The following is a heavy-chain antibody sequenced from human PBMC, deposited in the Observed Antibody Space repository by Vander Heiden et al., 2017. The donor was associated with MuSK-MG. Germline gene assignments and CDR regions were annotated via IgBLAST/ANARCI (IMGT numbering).Heavy chain of an antibody. D-gene: IGHD3-3*01. CDR2: IKQEGTEK. CDR3: ASNWTGHEY. Sequence: EVQLVESGGGLVQPGGSLRLSCAGSGFTFSSYWMTWVRQAPGKGLEWVANIKQEGTEKNDVDSVKGRFTISIDKAKNSLYLQLNSLTAEDTAVYYCASNWTGHEYWCQGALVTVSS. J-gene: IGHJ4*02. CDR1: GFTFSSYW. V-gene: IGHV3-7*01.